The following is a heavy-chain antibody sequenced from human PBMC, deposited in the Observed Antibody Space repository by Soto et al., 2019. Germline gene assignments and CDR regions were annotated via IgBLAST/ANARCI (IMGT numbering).Heavy chain of an antibody. Sequence: GGSLRLSCAASGFTFSGYAMSWVRQAPGKGLEWVSAISGSGGSTYYADSVKGRFTISRDNSKNTLYLQMNSLRAEDTAVYYCAKDYGSGSYAFDYWGQGTLVTVSS. V-gene: IGHV3-23*01. D-gene: IGHD3-10*01. CDR1: GFTFSGYA. J-gene: IGHJ4*02. CDR2: ISGSGGST. CDR3: AKDYGSGSYAFDY.